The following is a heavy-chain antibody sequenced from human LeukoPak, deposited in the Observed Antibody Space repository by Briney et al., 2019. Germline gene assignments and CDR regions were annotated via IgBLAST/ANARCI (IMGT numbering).Heavy chain of an antibody. CDR1: GFTFSNYE. CDR2: ISGSGATI. D-gene: IGHD6-13*01. V-gene: IGHV3-48*03. Sequence: GGSLRLSCAASGFTFSNYEMNWVRQAPGKGLEWIAYISGSGATIYYADSVKGRFTISRDNAKNSVYLQMNSLRAEDTAVYSCARGGHFSSYKEYFHNWGQGTLVSVSS. J-gene: IGHJ1*01. CDR3: ARGGHFSSYKEYFHN.